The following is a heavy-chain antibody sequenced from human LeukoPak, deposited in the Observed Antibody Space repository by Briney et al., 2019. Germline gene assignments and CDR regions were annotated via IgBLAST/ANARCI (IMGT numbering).Heavy chain of an antibody. V-gene: IGHV1-2*02. D-gene: IGHD6-13*01. Sequence: ASLKVSCKASGYTFTGYYMHWVRQAPGQGLEWMGWINPNSGGTNYAQKFQGRVTMTRDMSTSTVYMELSSLRSEDTAVYYCARADGYSSSWYVVFWFDPWGQGTLVTVSS. CDR1: GYTFTGYY. CDR3: ARADGYSSSWYVVFWFDP. CDR2: INPNSGGT. J-gene: IGHJ5*02.